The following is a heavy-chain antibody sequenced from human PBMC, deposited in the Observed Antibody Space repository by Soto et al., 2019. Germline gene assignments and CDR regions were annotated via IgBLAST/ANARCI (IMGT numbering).Heavy chain of an antibody. CDR2: INHSGSI. D-gene: IGHD6-6*01. CDR3: ARARSTIAASKNWFDP. Sequence: SETLSLTCAVYGGSFSGYYWSWIRQPPGKGPEWIGEINHSGSINYNPSLKSRVTISVDTSKNQFSLKLSSVTAADTAVYYCARARSTIAASKNWFDPWGQGTLDTVSS. V-gene: IGHV4-34*01. J-gene: IGHJ5*02. CDR1: GGSFSGYY.